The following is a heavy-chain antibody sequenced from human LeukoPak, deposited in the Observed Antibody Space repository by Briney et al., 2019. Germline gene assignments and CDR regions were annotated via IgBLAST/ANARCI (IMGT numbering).Heavy chain of an antibody. D-gene: IGHD3-3*01. CDR3: ARVRFLEWFSI. CDR1: GFTFSSYA. J-gene: IGHJ3*02. V-gene: IGHV3-48*01. CDR2: ISSSSSTI. Sequence: GGSLRLSCAASGFTFSSYAMHWVRQAPGKGLEWVSYISSSSSTIYYADSVKGRFTISRDNAKNSLYLQMNSLRAEDTAVYYCARVRFLEWFSIWGQGTMVTVSS.